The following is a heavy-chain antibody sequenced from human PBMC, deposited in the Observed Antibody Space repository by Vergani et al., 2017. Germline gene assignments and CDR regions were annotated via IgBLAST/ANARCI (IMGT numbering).Heavy chain of an antibody. Sequence: QVQLQESGPGLVKPSETLSLTCTVSGYSISSGYYWGWIRQPPGKGVEGIGSIYHSGSTYYNPSPKSRVTISVDTSKNQFSLGLSSVTAAETAVYYCAGGLGALWFGELAVSYFDYWGQRTLVTVPS. V-gene: IGHV4-38-2*02. D-gene: IGHD3-10*01. CDR3: AGGLGALWFGELAVSYFDY. CDR1: GYSISSGYY. CDR2: IYHSGST. J-gene: IGHJ4*02.